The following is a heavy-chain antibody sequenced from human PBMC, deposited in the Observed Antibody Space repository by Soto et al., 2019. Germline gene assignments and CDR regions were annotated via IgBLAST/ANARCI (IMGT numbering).Heavy chain of an antibody. D-gene: IGHD3-9*01. Sequence: GGSLRLSCTASGFTVRRNYLSWVRQAPGKGLEWVSSISSSSSYIYYADSVKGRFTISRDNAKNSLYLQMNSLRAEDTAVYYCARAHTYDILTGYPGVWGQGTLVTVSS. CDR1: GFTVRRNY. V-gene: IGHV3-21*01. CDR2: ISSSSSYI. J-gene: IGHJ4*02. CDR3: ARAHTYDILTGYPGV.